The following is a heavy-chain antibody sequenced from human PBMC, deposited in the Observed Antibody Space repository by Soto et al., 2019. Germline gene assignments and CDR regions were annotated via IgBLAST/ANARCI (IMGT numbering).Heavy chain of an antibody. CDR1: GDSVSSNSAA. J-gene: IGHJ4*02. CDR2: TYYRSKWYN. CDR3: ARDADYDILTGYYFGEGAFDY. D-gene: IGHD3-9*01. V-gene: IGHV6-1*01. Sequence: SQTLSLTCAISGDSVSSNSAAWNWIRQSPSRGLEWLGRTYYRSKWYNDYAVSVKSRITINPDTSKNQFSLQLNSVTPEDTAVYYCARDADYDILTGYYFGEGAFDYWGQGTLVTVSS.